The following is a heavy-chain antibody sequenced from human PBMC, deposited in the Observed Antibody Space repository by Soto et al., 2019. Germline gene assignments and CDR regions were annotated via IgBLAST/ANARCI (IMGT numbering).Heavy chain of an antibody. J-gene: IGHJ4*02. CDR1: GFTFSSYG. CDR3: ARDRYSSGWYDLDY. D-gene: IGHD6-19*01. CDR2: VWYDGGNK. Sequence: QVQLVESGGGVVQPGRSLRLSCAASGFTFSSYGMHWVRQAPGKGLEWLAVVWYDGGNKYYADSVKGRFTISRDNSKNTLYLQMNSLRAEDTAVYYCARDRYSSGWYDLDYWGQGTLVTVSS. V-gene: IGHV3-33*01.